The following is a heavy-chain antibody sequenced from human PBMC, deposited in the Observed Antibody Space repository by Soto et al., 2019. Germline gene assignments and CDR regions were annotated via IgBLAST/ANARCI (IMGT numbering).Heavy chain of an antibody. Sequence: QVQLQESGPGLVKPSETLSLTCTVSGGSISSYYWSWIRQPPGKGLEWIGYMYNTGSTVYNPSLKSRFTISVDTSKIQFSLKLNAVTAADTAVYYCARDLWGYCGTDCYPLDVWGQGTTVTVSS. D-gene: IGHD2-21*02. J-gene: IGHJ6*02. CDR2: MYNTGST. V-gene: IGHV4-59*01. CDR3: ARDLWGYCGTDCYPLDV. CDR1: GGSISSYY.